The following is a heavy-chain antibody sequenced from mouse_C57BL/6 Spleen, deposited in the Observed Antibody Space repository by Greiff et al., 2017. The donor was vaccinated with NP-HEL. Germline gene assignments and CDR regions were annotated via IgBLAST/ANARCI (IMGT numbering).Heavy chain of an antibody. V-gene: IGHV1-69*01. CDR2: IDPSDSYT. CDR3: ARWDRGAMDY. J-gene: IGHJ4*01. D-gene: IGHD4-1*01. Sequence: VQLQQSGAELVMPGASVKLSCKASGYTFTSYWMHWVKQRPGQGLEWIGEIDPSDSYTNYNQKFKGKSTLTVDKSSSTAYMQLSSLTSEDSAVYYCARWDRGAMDYWGQGTSVTVSS. CDR1: GYTFTSYW.